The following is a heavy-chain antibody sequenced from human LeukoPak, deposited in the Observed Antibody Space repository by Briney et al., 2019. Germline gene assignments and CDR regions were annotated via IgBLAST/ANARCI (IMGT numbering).Heavy chain of an antibody. CDR1: GFTFSSYA. D-gene: IGHD6-13*01. CDR2: ISGSGGST. CDR3: AKGDSSSWSIDY. J-gene: IGHJ4*02. Sequence: GGSLRLSCAASGFTFSSYAMSWVRQAPGKGLEWVSAISGSGGSTYYADSVKGRFTISRDNSKNTLYLQTNSLRAEDTAVYYCAKGDSSSWSIDYWGQGTLVTVSS. V-gene: IGHV3-23*01.